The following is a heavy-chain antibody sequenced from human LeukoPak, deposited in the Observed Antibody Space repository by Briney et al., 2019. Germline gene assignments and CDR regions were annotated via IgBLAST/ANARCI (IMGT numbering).Heavy chain of an antibody. CDR2: IYYSGST. Sequence: PLETLSLTCTVSGGSISSSSYYWGWIRQPPGKGLGWIGSIYYSGSTYYNPSLKSRVTISVDTSKNQFSLKLSSVTAADTAVYYCAGSSGYYPNWFDPWGQGTLVTVSS. CDR1: GGSISSSSYY. J-gene: IGHJ5*02. V-gene: IGHV4-39*01. D-gene: IGHD3-22*01. CDR3: AGSSGYYPNWFDP.